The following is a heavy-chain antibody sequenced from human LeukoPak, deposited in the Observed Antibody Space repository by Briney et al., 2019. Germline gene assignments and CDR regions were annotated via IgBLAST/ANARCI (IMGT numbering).Heavy chain of an antibody. CDR1: GGSISSYY. D-gene: IGHD5-18*01. CDR3: ARDKGDTAMVDPHGELEYYYMDV. Sequence: PSETLSLTCTVSGGSISSYYWSWIRQPPGKGLEWIGYIYYSGSTNYNPSLKSRVTISVDTSKNQFSLKLSSVTAADTAVYYCARDKGDTAMVDPHGELEYYYMDVWGKGTTVTVSS. CDR2: IYYSGST. J-gene: IGHJ6*03. V-gene: IGHV4-59*01.